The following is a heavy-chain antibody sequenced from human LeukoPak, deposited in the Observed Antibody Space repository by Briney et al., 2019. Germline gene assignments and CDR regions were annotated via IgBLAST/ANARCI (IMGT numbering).Heavy chain of an antibody. D-gene: IGHD6-19*01. CDR2: ISSSSSYI. CDR1: GFTFSSSA. J-gene: IGHJ4*02. V-gene: IGHV3-21*01. CDR3: ARRLAVAGPEGFDY. Sequence: GGSLRLSCAASGFTFSSSAMNWVRQAPGKGLELVSSISSSSSYIYYADSVKGRFTISRDNAKNSLYLQMNSLRAEDTAVYYCARRLAVAGPEGFDYWGQGTLVTVSS.